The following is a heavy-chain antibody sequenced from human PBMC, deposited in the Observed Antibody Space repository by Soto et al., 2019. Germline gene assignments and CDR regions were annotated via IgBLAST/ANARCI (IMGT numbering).Heavy chain of an antibody. CDR3: AGGIAVFYGMDV. D-gene: IGHD6-19*01. Sequence: PGGSLRLSCAASGFTFSSYAMHWVRQAPGKGLEWVAVISYDGSNKYYADSVKGRFTISRDNSKNTLYLQTNSLRAEDTAVYYCAGGIAVFYGMDVWGQGTTVTVSS. CDR2: ISYDGSNK. CDR1: GFTFSSYA. V-gene: IGHV3-30-3*01. J-gene: IGHJ6*02.